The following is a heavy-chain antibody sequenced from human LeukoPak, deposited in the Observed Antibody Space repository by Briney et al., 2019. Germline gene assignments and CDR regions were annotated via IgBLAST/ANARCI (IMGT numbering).Heavy chain of an antibody. Sequence: ASVKVSCKASGFTFTSYGISWVRQAPGQGLEWMGWISAYNGNTNYAQKFQGRVTMTADTSTRTAYMELRSLRSGDTAVYYCARDRGGYDSYYFDYWGQGTLVTVSS. D-gene: IGHD5-12*01. CDR2: ISAYNGNT. V-gene: IGHV1-18*04. J-gene: IGHJ4*02. CDR3: ARDRGGYDSYYFDY. CDR1: GFTFTSYG.